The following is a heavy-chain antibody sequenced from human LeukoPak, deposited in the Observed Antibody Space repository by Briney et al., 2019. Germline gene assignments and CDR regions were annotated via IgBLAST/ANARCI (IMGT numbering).Heavy chain of an antibody. CDR2: ISGSGGST. J-gene: IGHJ4*02. CDR3: VVDTAMVNRYDY. Sequence: GGSLRLSCAASGFTFSSYAMSWVRQAPGKGLEWVSAISGSGGSTYYADSVKGRFTISRDNSKNMLYLQMNSLRAEDTAVYYCVVDTAMVNRYDYWGQGTLVTVSS. D-gene: IGHD5-18*01. V-gene: IGHV3-23*01. CDR1: GFTFSSYA.